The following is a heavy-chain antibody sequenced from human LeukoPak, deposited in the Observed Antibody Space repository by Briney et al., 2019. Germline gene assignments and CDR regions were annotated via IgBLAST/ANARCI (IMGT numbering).Heavy chain of an antibody. V-gene: IGHV3-74*01. CDR2: INSDGSST. CDR3: ARAADSSGYYDY. CDR1: GFPFSSYW. Sequence: GGSLRLSCAASGFPFSSYWMHWVRQAPGKGLVWVSRINSDGSSTSYADSVKGRFTISRDNAKNTLYLQMNSLRAEDTAVYYCARAADSSGYYDYWGQGTLVTVSS. D-gene: IGHD3-22*01. J-gene: IGHJ4*02.